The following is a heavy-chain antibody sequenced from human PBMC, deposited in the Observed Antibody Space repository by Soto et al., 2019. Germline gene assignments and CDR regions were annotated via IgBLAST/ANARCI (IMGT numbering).Heavy chain of an antibody. CDR3: ARDHSSSSWFDP. V-gene: IGHV4-4*02. Sequence: SETLSLTCAVSGGSISSSNWWSWVRQPPGKGLEWIGEIYHSGSTNYNPSLKSRVTISVDKSKNQFSLKLSSVTAADTAVYYCARDHSSSSWFDPWGQGTLVTGLL. CDR2: IYHSGST. D-gene: IGHD6-13*01. J-gene: IGHJ5*02. CDR1: GGSISSSNW.